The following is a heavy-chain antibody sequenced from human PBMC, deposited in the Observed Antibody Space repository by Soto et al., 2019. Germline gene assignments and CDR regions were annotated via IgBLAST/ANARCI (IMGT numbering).Heavy chain of an antibody. CDR1: GGSISNYY. CDR3: AGAYYYDSGDYYYSWWFDP. Sequence: SETLSLTCTVSGGSISNYYCNWIRQPPGKGLEWIGYIYYNGNTNYSPSLKSRVAISLDTSKNQFSLKLSSVTAAGTAVYYCAGAYYYDSGDYYYSWWFDPWGQGTLVTVSS. J-gene: IGHJ5*02. V-gene: IGHV4-59*01. D-gene: IGHD3-22*01. CDR2: IYYNGNT.